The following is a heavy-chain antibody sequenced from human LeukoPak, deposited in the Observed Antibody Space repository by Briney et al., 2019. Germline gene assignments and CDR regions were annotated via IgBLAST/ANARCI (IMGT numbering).Heavy chain of an antibody. D-gene: IGHD2-2*01. CDR3: ATLGDDWSTSCPNKQDY. CDR1: GYTLTELS. V-gene: IGHV1-24*01. Sequence: ASVKVSCKVSGYTLTELSMHWVRQAPGKGLEWMGGFDPEDGETIYAQKFQGRVTMTEDTSTDTAYMELSSLRSEDTAVYYSATLGDDWSTSCPNKQDYWGQGTLVTVSS. J-gene: IGHJ4*02. CDR2: FDPEDGET.